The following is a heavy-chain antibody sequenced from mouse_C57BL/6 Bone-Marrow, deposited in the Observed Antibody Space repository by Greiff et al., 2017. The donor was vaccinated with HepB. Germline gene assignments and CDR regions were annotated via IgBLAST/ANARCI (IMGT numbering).Heavy chain of an antibody. D-gene: IGHD1-1*01. CDR2: ISDGGSYT. CDR3: ARGDGSSYFYWYFDV. CDR1: GFTFSSYA. V-gene: IGHV5-4*01. Sequence: EVQLQESGGGLVKPGGSLKLSCAASGFTFSSYAMSWVRQTPEKRLEWVATISDGGSYTYYPDNVKGRFTISRDNAKNNLYLQMSHLKSEDTAMYYCARGDGSSYFYWYFDVWGTGTTVTVSS. J-gene: IGHJ1*03.